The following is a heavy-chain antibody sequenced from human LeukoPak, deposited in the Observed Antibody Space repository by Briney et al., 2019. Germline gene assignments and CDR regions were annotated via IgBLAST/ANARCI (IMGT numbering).Heavy chain of an antibody. J-gene: IGHJ5*02. V-gene: IGHV4-61*02. Sequence: KPSETLSLTCTVSGGSISSGSYYWSWIRQPAGKGLEWIGRIYTSGSTNYNPSLKSRVTIPVDTSKNQFSLKLSSVTAADTAVYYCARAPILNWFDPWGQGTLVTVSS. CDR1: GGSISSGSYY. CDR3: ARAPILNWFDP. CDR2: IYTSGST.